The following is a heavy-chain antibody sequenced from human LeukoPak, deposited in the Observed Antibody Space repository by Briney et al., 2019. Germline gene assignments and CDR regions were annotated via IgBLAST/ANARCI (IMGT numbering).Heavy chain of an antibody. J-gene: IGHJ4*02. CDR1: GGSFSGYY. CDR3: ARDYDSSGSFDY. Sequence: SETLSLTCAVYGGSFSGYYWSWIRQPPGKGLEWIGYIYYSGSTNYNPSLKSRVTISVDTSKNQFSLKLSSVTAADTAVYYCARDYDSSGSFDYWGQGTLVTVSS. V-gene: IGHV4-59*01. D-gene: IGHD3-22*01. CDR2: IYYSGST.